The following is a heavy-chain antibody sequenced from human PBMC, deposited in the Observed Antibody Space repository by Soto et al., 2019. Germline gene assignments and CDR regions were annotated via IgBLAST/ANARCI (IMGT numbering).Heavy chain of an antibody. D-gene: IGHD2-2*01. CDR3: ARDPLYCSSTSCYPTGYFDY. CDR2: IYYSGST. Sequence: PSETLSLTCTVSGGSISSGGYYWSWIRQHPGKGLEWIGYIYYSGSTYYNPSLKSRVTISVDTSKNQFSLKLSSVTAADTAVYYCARDPLYCSSTSCYPTGYFDYWGQGTLVTVSS. V-gene: IGHV4-31*03. CDR1: GGSISSGGYY. J-gene: IGHJ4*02.